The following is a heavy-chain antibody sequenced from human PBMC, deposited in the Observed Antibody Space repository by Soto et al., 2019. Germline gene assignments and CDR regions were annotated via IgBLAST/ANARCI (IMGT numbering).Heavy chain of an antibody. D-gene: IGHD2-2*02. J-gene: IGHJ6*02. CDR2: IDWDDDK. V-gene: IGHV2-70*01. CDR1: EFSLSTRGMC. Sequence: SGPTIVNPTETLTLTFTFSEFSLSTRGMCVSWIRQPPGKALEWLALIDWDDDKYYSASLKTRLTISADTSKNQVVLTMTNVDPVDTATYYCARIRGYCDSTSCHMNYYGMDVWGQGTTVTVSS. CDR3: ARIRGYCDSTSCHMNYYGMDV.